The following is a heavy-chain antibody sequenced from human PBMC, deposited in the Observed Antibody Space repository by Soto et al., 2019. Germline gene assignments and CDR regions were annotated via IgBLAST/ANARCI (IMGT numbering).Heavy chain of an antibody. D-gene: IGHD2-15*01. V-gene: IGHV1-18*01. J-gene: IGHJ4*02. Sequence: QVQLVQSGAEVKKPGASVQVSCKASGYTFTSYGISWVRQAPAQGLEWMGWISASNGNTNYPQKLQGRVTMTTDTSTSTDYMELRSLRSDGTAVEYCASGKSGAVVGYFDYWGEGTMVTVSS. CDR3: ASGKSGAVVGYFDY. CDR1: GYTFTSYG. CDR2: ISASNGNT.